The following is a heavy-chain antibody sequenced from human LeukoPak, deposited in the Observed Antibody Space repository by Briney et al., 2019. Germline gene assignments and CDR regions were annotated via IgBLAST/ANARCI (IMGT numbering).Heavy chain of an antibody. CDR3: AREYYYDSSGYPDAFDI. Sequence: GAAVNVSCKASGYTFTSYYMHWVRQAPGQGLEWMGIINPSGGSTSYAQKFQGRVTMTRDTSTSTVYMELSSLRSEDTAVYYCAREYYYDSSGYPDAFDIWGQGTMVTVSS. V-gene: IGHV1-46*01. CDR2: INPSGGST. CDR1: GYTFTSYY. D-gene: IGHD3-22*01. J-gene: IGHJ3*02.